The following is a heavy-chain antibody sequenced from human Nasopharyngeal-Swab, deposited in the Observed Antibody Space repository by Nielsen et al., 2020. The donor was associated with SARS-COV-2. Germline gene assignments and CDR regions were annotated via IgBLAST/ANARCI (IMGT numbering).Heavy chain of an antibody. J-gene: IGHJ4*02. V-gene: IGHV3-21*01. Sequence: GGSLRLSCAASGFTFSSYEMNWVRQAPGKGLEWISSISSTTPYIYYADSVKGRFTISRDNAKNSLYLQMNSLRAEDTAVYYCARGLWVAAGGFDYWGQGTLVTVSS. CDR3: ARGLWVAAGGFDY. CDR1: GFTFSSYE. D-gene: IGHD3-16*01. CDR2: ISSTTPYI.